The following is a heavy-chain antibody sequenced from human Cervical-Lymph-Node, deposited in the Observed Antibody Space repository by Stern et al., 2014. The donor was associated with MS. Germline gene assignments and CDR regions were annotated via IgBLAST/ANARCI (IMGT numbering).Heavy chain of an antibody. J-gene: IGHJ5*02. D-gene: IGHD6-25*01. CDR3: ARNRGHKSFDP. Sequence: QVQLQESGPGLVKPSETLSLTFTVSGCSISSYYWSWIRQPPGKGLEWIGYIYYSGSTNYNPSLKSRVTRSVDTSKNQFSLKLSSVTAADTAVYYCARNRGHKSFDPWGQGTLVTVSS. CDR2: IYYSGST. V-gene: IGHV4-59*01. CDR1: GCSISSYY.